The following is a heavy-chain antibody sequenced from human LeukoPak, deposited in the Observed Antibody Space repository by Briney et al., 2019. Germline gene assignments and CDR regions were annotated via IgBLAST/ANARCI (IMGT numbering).Heavy chain of an antibody. CDR3: ARAWNFDY. CDR1: GYSFTNYW. V-gene: IGHV5-51*01. D-gene: IGHD1-1*01. CDR2: INPSDSDT. Sequence: GESLRISCKGSGYSFTNYWIAWVRQMPGRGLEWMVIINPSDSDTRYSPSFQGQVTISADKSISTAYLQWSSLKASDSAMYYCARAWNFDYWGQGTLVTVSS. J-gene: IGHJ4*02.